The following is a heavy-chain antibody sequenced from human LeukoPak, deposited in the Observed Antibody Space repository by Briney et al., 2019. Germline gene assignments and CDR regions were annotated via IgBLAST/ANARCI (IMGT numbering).Heavy chain of an antibody. CDR1: GCRFSSYD. Sequence: GGSLRLSCAASGCRFSSYDIHWVRQAPGKGLEWVTFIESDGTKEYYADSVKGRFTISRDNSKNTVYVQMNTLRAEDTAVYYCAKEGSGWYYLDYWGQGTVVTVSS. CDR2: IESDGTKE. D-gene: IGHD6-19*01. V-gene: IGHV3-30*02. CDR3: AKEGSGWYYLDY. J-gene: IGHJ4*02.